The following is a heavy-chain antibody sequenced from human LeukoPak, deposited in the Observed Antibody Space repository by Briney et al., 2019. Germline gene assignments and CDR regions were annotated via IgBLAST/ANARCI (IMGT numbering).Heavy chain of an antibody. CDR1: GFTFSSYA. Sequence: GGSLRLSCAASGFTFSSYAMHWVRQAPGKGLEWVAVISYDGSNKYYADSVKGRFTISRDNSKNTLYLQMNSLRAEDTAVYYCAKDASPYLNYDILTASGYYFDYWGQGTLVTVSS. CDR2: ISYDGSNK. D-gene: IGHD3-9*01. CDR3: AKDASPYLNYDILTASGYYFDY. V-gene: IGHV3-30*04. J-gene: IGHJ4*02.